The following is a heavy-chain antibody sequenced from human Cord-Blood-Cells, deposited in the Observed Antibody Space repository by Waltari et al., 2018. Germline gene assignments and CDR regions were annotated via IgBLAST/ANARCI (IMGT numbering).Heavy chain of an antibody. CDR1: GGTFSSYA. CDR3: ARDRVDTAMVTGAFDI. J-gene: IGHJ3*02. CDR2: IIPIFGTA. Sequence: QVQPVQSGAEVKKPGSSVKVSCKASGGTFSSYAISWVRQAPGQGLEWMGGIIPIFGTANYAQKFQGRVTITADESTSTAYMELSSLRSEDTAVYYCARDRVDTAMVTGAFDIWGQGTMVTVSS. V-gene: IGHV1-69*01. D-gene: IGHD5-18*01.